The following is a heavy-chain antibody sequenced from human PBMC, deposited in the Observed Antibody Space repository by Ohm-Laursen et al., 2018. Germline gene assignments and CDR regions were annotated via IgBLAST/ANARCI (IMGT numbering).Heavy chain of an antibody. Sequence: GSLRLSCSASGITFSNVWMNWVRQAPGKGLEWVGRIKTKTDGGTTDYAAAVKGRFTISRDDSKSMLYLQMNSLKTEDTAVYYCSTDRKGYCSGGSCLNYWGQGALVTVSS. D-gene: IGHD2-15*01. CDR3: STDRKGYCSGGSCLNY. CDR2: IKTKTDGGTT. V-gene: IGHV3-15*01. CDR1: GITFSNVW. J-gene: IGHJ4*02.